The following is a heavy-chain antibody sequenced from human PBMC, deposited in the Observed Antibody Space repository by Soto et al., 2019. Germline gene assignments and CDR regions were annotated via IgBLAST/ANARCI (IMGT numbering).Heavy chain of an antibody. Sequence: NPSETLSLPWTLLGASFSSLQWSGFRQPPGRELEWIGYIYYRGGTNYTPSLRSRVTISVDTSKNPFSLKMSSVTDAGTAVYNCGRIPYCYDSSGYQTPMYVWGQGTTVTVSS. V-gene: IGHV4-59*01. CDR1: GASFSSLQ. J-gene: IGHJ6*02. CDR2: IYYRGGT. D-gene: IGHD3-22*01. CDR3: GRIPYCYDSSGYQTPMYV.